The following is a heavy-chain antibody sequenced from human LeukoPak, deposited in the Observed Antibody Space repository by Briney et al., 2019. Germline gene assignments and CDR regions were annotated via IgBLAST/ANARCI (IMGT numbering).Heavy chain of an antibody. D-gene: IGHD3-10*01. CDR2: ISASNGNT. CDR1: GYTFINYG. CDR3: ARAPYYYGSGSHIGYFDY. Sequence: ASVKVSCKASGYTFINYGVTWVRQAPGQGLEWMGWISASNGNTNYAQKLQGRVTMTTETSTSTAYMELRSLRSDDTAVYYCARAPYYYGSGSHIGYFDYWGQGTLVTVSS. V-gene: IGHV1-18*01. J-gene: IGHJ4*02.